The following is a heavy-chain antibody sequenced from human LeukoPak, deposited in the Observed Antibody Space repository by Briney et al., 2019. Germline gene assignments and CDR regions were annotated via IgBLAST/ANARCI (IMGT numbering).Heavy chain of an antibody. CDR1: GYSFATYW. Sequence: GESLKISCKGSGYSFATYWIGWVRQMPGKGLEWMGIINPGGSDTRYSPSFQGQVTISADKSISTAYLQWSSLKASDTAMYYCARRRGTPVYMGFDPWGQGTLVTVSS. D-gene: IGHD1-14*01. J-gene: IGHJ5*02. CDR2: INPGGSDT. V-gene: IGHV5-51*01. CDR3: ARRRGTPVYMGFDP.